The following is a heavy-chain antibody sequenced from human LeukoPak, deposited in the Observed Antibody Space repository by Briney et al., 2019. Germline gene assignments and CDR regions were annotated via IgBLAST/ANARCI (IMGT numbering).Heavy chain of an antibody. CDR2: TYYSGGT. D-gene: IGHD3-22*01. CDR3: ARLYSCGSWRFYF. CDR1: GGSMSSYN. V-gene: IGHV4-59*12. Sequence: PSETLSLTCTGSGGSMSSYNWSWLRQTPGKGLEWIGYTYYSGGTNYNPSLKSRVTISVDTSKNQFSLNLKYVSAADTAVYYCARLYSCGSWRFYFWGQGALVTVSS. J-gene: IGHJ4*02.